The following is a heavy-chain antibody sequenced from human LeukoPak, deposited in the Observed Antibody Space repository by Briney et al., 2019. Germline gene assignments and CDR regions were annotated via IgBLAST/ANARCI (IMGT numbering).Heavy chain of an antibody. CDR2: IYYSGST. CDR3: ARGQNFDWLPSNWFDP. V-gene: IGHV4-59*01. Sequence: SETLSLTCTVSCGSISGYYWSWIRQPPGKRLEWIGYIYYSGSTIYNPSLKSRVTISVDTSKNQVSLELSSVTAADTAVYYCARGQNFDWLPSNWFDPWGQGTLVTVSS. CDR1: CGSISGYY. J-gene: IGHJ5*02. D-gene: IGHD3-9*01.